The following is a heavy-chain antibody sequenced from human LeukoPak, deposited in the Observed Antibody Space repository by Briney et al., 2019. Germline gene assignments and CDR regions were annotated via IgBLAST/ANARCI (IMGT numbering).Heavy chain of an antibody. D-gene: IGHD2-2*01. CDR1: GVSFSGYY. CDR3: ARISQGYCSSTSCYHLDY. V-gene: IGHV4-34*01. CDR2: INHSGST. Sequence: SETLSLTCAVYGVSFSGYYWSWIRQPPGKGLEWIGEINHSGSTNYNPSLKSRVTISVDTSKNQFSLKLSSVTAADTAVYYCARISQGYCSSTSCYHLDYWGQGTLVTVSS. J-gene: IGHJ4*02.